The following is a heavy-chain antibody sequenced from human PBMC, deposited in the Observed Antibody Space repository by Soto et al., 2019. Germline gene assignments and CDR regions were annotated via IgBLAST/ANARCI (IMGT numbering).Heavy chain of an antibody. V-gene: IGHV4-59*08. CDR1: GGSISSYY. CDR2: IYNSGST. CDR3: ARGSTGYSRSWYRY. Sequence: QVQLQESGPGLVKPSETLSLTCTVSGGSISSYYWSWIRQPPGKGLEWIGYIYNSGSTNYNPSLKSRVTISVDTPKNQSSLKLSSVTATDTAVYYCARGSTGYSRSWYRYWGQGTLVTVSS. J-gene: IGHJ4*02. D-gene: IGHD6-13*01.